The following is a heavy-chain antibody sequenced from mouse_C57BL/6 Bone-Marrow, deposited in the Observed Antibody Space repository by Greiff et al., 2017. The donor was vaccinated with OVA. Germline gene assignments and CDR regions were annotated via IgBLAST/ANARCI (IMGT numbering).Heavy chain of an antibody. CDR3: ARASPYYGSSGGYFDV. Sequence: DVKLVESGGGLVQPGGSLKLSCAASGFTFSDYYMYWVRQTPEKRLEWVAYISNGGGSTYYPDTVKGRFTISRDNAKNTLYLQMSRLKSEDTAMYYCARASPYYGSSGGYFDVWGTGTTVTVSS. CDR2: ISNGGGST. D-gene: IGHD1-1*01. J-gene: IGHJ1*03. CDR1: GFTFSDYY. V-gene: IGHV5-12*01.